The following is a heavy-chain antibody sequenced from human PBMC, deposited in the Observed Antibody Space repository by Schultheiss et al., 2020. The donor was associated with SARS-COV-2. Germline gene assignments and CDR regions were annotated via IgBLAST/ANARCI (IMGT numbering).Heavy chain of an antibody. CDR3: ARAGLIVGADYYYYGMDV. CDR1: GYTFTGYY. D-gene: IGHD1-26*01. Sequence: ASVKVSCKASGYTFTGYYMHWVRQAPGQGLEWMGWINPNSGGTNYAQKFQGRVTMTRDTSISTAYMELSRLRSEDTAVYYCARAGLIVGADYYYYGMDVWGQGTTVTVSS. V-gene: IGHV1-2*02. J-gene: IGHJ6*02. CDR2: INPNSGGT.